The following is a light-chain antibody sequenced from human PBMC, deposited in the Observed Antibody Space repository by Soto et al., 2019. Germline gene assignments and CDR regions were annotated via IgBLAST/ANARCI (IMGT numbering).Light chain of an antibody. J-gene: IGKJ1*01. CDR2: GAS. CDR3: QQYASSVM. CDR1: QSFSSTF. V-gene: IGKV3-20*01. Sequence: EILLTQSPDSLSLSPGDRATLSCRASQSFSSTFFAWYQQKPGQAPRLLIYGASSRATGIPDRFSGSGSGTDFTITISRLEPEDFAVYYCQQYASSVMFGQGTKVEIK.